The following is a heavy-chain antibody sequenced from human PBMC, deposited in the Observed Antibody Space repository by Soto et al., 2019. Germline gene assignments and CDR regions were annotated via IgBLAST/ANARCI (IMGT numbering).Heavy chain of an antibody. V-gene: IGHV4-34*01. CDR1: GGSFSGYY. CDR3: ARSPYCTNGVCPKVHYYYYMDV. CDR2: INHSGST. J-gene: IGHJ6*03. D-gene: IGHD2-8*01. Sequence: SETLSLTCAVYGGSFSGYYWSWIRQPPGKGLEWIGEINHSGSTNYNPSLKCRVTISVDTSKNQFSLKLSSVTAADTAVYYCARSPYCTNGVCPKVHYYYYMDVWGKGTTVTVSS.